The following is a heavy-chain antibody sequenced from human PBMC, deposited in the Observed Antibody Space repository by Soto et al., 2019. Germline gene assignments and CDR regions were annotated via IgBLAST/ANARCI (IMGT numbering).Heavy chain of an antibody. D-gene: IGHD2-15*01. V-gene: IGHV3-23*01. Sequence: GGSLRLSCAASGFTFSSYAMSWVRQAPGKGLEWVSAISGSGGSTYYADSVKGRFTISRDNSKNTLYLQMNSLRAEDTAVYYCAKVAYCSGGSCYLLSYFDYWGQGTLVTVSS. CDR2: ISGSGGST. CDR1: GFTFSSYA. CDR3: AKVAYCSGGSCYLLSYFDY. J-gene: IGHJ4*02.